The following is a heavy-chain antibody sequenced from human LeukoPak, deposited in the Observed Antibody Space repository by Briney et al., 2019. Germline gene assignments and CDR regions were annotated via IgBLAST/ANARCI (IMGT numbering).Heavy chain of an antibody. V-gene: IGHV3-21*06. D-gene: IGHD3-10*01. Sequence: GKSLRLSCAASGFSFTTYWMSWVRQAPGKGLEWVSCISGSGSYIYYADSVKGRFTISRDNAKNSLHLQVNSLRAEDTAVYYCVRERFHGSGAPKFDFWGQGTLVTVSS. CDR2: ISGSGSYI. CDR3: VRERFHGSGAPKFDF. CDR1: GFSFTTYW. J-gene: IGHJ4*02.